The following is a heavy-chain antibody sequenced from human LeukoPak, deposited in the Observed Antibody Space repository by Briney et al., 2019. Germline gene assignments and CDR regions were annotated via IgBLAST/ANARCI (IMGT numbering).Heavy chain of an antibody. CDR2: IYPSGGWT. V-gene: IGHV1-46*01. CDR3: ARDVPHNCFDP. J-gene: IGHJ5*02. Sequence: ASVKVSCKASGASFINYYIHWVRQAPGQGLEWVGLIYPSGGWTNYAQKFQGRVTMTTDTSTSTVYMELSSLRSEDTVIYYCARDVPHNCFDPWGQGTLVTV. CDR1: GASFINYY.